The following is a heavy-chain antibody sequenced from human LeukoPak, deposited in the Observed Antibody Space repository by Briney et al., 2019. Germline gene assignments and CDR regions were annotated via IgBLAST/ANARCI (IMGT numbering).Heavy chain of an antibody. J-gene: IGHJ4*02. CDR2: IYYSGST. CDR3: ARDPHSFSFDY. D-gene: IGHD5-18*01. CDR1: VGSISSGGYY. V-gene: IGHV4-30-4*01. Sequence: SETLSLTCTGSVGSISSGGYYWSWIRQPPGKGLEWIGYIYYSGSTYYNPSLKSRVTISVDTSKNQFSLKMSSVTAADTAVYYCARDPHSFSFDYWGQGTLVTVSS.